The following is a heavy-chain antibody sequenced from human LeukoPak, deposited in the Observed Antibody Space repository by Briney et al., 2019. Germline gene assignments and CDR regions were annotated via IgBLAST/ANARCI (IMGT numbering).Heavy chain of an antibody. D-gene: IGHD3-22*01. V-gene: IGHV4-39*07. J-gene: IGHJ5*02. CDR1: GGSISSSSYY. CDR2: MYYSGST. CDR3: ARNSYQYDSSGYSNWFDP. Sequence: PSETLSLTCTVSGGSISSSSYYWGWIRQPPGKGLEWIGTMYYSGSTYYNPSLKSRVTISVDTSKKQFSLKLSSVTAADTAVYYCARNSYQYDSSGYSNWFDPWGQGTLVTVSS.